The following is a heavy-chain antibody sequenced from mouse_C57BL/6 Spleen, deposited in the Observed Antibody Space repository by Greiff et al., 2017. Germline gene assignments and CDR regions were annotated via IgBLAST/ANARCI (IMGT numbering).Heavy chain of an antibody. D-gene: IGHD1-1*01. CDR1: GFTFSSYA. V-gene: IGHV5-4*01. CDR2: ISDGGSYT. J-gene: IGHJ3*01. CDR3: ARENYGSSYWFAY. Sequence: EVQLVESGGGLVKPGGSLKLSCAASGFTFSSYAMSWVRQTPEKRLEWVATISDGGSYTYYPDNVKGRFTVSRDNAKNNLYLQMSHLKYEDTAMYYCARENYGSSYWFAYWGQGTLVTVSA.